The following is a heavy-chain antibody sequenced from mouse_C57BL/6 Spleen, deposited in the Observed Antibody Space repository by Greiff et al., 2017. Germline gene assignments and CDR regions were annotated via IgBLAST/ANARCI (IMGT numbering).Heavy chain of an antibody. CDR1: GYSITSGYY. CDR2: ISYDGSN. V-gene: IGHV3-6*01. CDR3: ARDSHFAY. Sequence: EVKLQESGPGLVKPSQSLSLTCSVTGYSITSGYYWNWIRQFPGNKLEWMGYISYDGSNNYNPSLNNRISITRDTSKNQFFLKLNSVTTEDTATYYCARDSHFAYWGKGTLVTVSA. J-gene: IGHJ3*01.